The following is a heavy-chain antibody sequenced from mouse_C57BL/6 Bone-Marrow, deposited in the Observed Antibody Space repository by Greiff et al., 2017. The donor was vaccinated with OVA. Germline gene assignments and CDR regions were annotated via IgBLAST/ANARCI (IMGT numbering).Heavy chain of an antibody. V-gene: IGHV14-2*01. CDR3: AKDYYGSSLDY. J-gene: IGHJ2*01. Sequence: VHVKQSGAELVKPGASVKLSCTASGFNIKDYYMHWVKQRTEQGLEWIGRIDPEDGETKYASKFQGKATITANTSSNTAYLQLSSLTSEDTAVYYCAKDYYGSSLDYWGQGTTLTVSS. CDR2: IDPEDGET. D-gene: IGHD1-1*01. CDR1: GFNIKDYY.